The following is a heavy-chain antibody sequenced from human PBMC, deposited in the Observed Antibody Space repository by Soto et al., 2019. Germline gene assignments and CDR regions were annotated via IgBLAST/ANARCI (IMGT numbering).Heavy chain of an antibody. CDR2: ISSSSSYI. J-gene: IGHJ4*02. V-gene: IGHV3-21*01. CDR3: ARVAWYGDQTFDY. D-gene: IGHD4-17*01. Sequence: GGSLRLSCAASGFTFSSYSMNWVRQAPGKGLEWVSSISSSSSYIYYADSVKGRFTISRDNAKNSLYLQMNSLRAEDTAVYYCARVAWYGDQTFDYWGQGTLVTVSS. CDR1: GFTFSSYS.